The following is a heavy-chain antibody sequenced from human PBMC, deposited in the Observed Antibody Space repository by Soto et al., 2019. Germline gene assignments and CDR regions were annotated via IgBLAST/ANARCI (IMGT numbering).Heavy chain of an antibody. CDR3: ARDRVARIAVAGIRWFDP. CDR2: INPNSGGT. V-gene: IGHV1-2*02. D-gene: IGHD6-19*01. CDR1: GYTFTGYY. Sequence: GPSVKVSSKASGYTFTGYYMHCVRQAPGQGLEWVGWINPNSGGTNDAQKGQGRVTRARDTSISTAYMELSRVRSDDTAVYYCARDRVARIAVAGIRWFDPWGQGTLVTVSS. J-gene: IGHJ5*02.